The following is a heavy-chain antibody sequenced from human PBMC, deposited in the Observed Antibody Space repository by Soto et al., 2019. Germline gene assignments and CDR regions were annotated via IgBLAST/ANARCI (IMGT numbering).Heavy chain of an antibody. J-gene: IGHJ6*02. V-gene: IGHV3-74*01. CDR1: GFTFSSYA. CDR2: INSDGSST. Sequence: GGSLRLSCAASGFTFSSYAMSWVRQAPGKGLVWVSRINSDGSSTSYADSVKGRFTISRDNAKNTLYLQMNSLRAEDTAVYYCAREWYYYDSSGPNPYYYYYGTDVWGQGTTVTVSS. D-gene: IGHD3-22*01. CDR3: AREWYYYDSSGPNPYYYYYGTDV.